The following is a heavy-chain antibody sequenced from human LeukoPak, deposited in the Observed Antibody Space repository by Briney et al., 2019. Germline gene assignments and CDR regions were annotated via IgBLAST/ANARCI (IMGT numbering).Heavy chain of an antibody. Sequence: ASVKVSCKASGYTFTGYYTHWVRQAPGQGLEWMGWINPNSGGTNYAQKFQGRVTMTRDTSISTAYMELSRLRSDDTAVYYCARAQSIVVVPAHWFDPWGQGTLVTVSS. D-gene: IGHD2-2*01. V-gene: IGHV1-2*02. J-gene: IGHJ5*02. CDR3: ARAQSIVVVPAHWFDP. CDR1: GYTFTGYY. CDR2: INPNSGGT.